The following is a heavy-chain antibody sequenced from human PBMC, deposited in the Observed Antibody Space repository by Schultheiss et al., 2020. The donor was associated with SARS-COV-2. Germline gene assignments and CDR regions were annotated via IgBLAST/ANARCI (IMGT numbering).Heavy chain of an antibody. V-gene: IGHV3-74*01. Sequence: GGSLRLSCAVSGFTFNSYWMHWVRQAPGKGLVWVSRISGDGSSTSYADSVKGRFTISRDNAKKTLYLQMNSLRAEDTAVYYCARPGDGFDYWGQGTLVTVSS. D-gene: IGHD3-10*01. J-gene: IGHJ4*02. CDR3: ARPGDGFDY. CDR1: GFTFNSYW. CDR2: ISGDGSST.